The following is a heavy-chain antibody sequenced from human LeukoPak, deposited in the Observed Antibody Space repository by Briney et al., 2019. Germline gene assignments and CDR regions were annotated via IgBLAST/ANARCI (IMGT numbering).Heavy chain of an antibody. CDR3: ARREYYDILTGYQNPDYYFDY. CDR1: GGSISSSSYY. V-gene: IGHV4-39*01. J-gene: IGHJ4*02. D-gene: IGHD3-9*01. CDR2: IYYSGST. Sequence: PSETLSLTCTGSGGSISSSSYYWGWIRQPPGKGLEWIGSIYYSGSTYYNPSLKSRVTISVDTSKNQFSLKLSSVTAADTAVYYCARREYYDILTGYQNPDYYFDYWGQGTLVTVSS.